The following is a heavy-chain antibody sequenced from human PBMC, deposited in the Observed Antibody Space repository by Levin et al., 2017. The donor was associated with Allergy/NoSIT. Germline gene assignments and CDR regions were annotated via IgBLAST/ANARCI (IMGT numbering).Heavy chain of an antibody. J-gene: IGHJ4*02. CDR2: ISSSSSYT. Sequence: PGESLKISCAASGFTFSDYYMSWIRQAPGKGLEWVSYISSSSSYTNYADSVKGRFTISRDNAKNSLYLQMNSLRAEDTAVYYCARVSRIVATIRTPYYFDYWGQGTLVTVSS. CDR1: GFTFSDYY. CDR3: ARVSRIVATIRTPYYFDY. D-gene: IGHD5-12*01. V-gene: IGHV3-11*05.